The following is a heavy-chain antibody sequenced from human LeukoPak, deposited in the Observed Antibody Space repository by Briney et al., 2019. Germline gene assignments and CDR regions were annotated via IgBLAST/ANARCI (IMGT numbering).Heavy chain of an antibody. CDR3: ARDLRGYYYDSSGYLGAPFDY. V-gene: IGHV1-18*01. CDR1: GYTFTSYG. Sequence: ASVKVSCKASGYTFTSYGISWVRQAPGRGLEWMGWISAYNGNTNYAQKLQGRVTMTTDTSTSTAYMELRSLRSDDTAVYYCARDLRGYYYDSSGYLGAPFDYWGQGTLVTVSS. D-gene: IGHD3-22*01. CDR2: ISAYNGNT. J-gene: IGHJ4*02.